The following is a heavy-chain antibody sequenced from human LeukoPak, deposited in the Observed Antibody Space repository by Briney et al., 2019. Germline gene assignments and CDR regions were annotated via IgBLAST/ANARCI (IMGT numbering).Heavy chain of an antibody. V-gene: IGHV4-59*08. D-gene: IGHD6-19*01. CDR3: ARLDNSGWGFFDY. J-gene: IGHJ4*02. CDR2: THYSGST. CDR1: GGSISSYY. Sequence: SETLSLTCTVSGGSISSYYWSWIRQPPGKGLEWIGYTHYSGSTNYNPSLKSRVTISVDTSKNQFSLKLSSVTAADTAVYYCARLDNSGWGFFDYWGQGTLVTVSS.